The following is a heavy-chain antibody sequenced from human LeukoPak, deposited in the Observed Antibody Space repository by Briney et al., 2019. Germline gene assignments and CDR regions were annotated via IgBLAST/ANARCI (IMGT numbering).Heavy chain of an antibody. J-gene: IGHJ6*02. V-gene: IGHV4-34*01. CDR2: INHYTGNT. CDR3: AKGRIDKIVVVDSFHYGMGV. Sequence: SGTLSLTCDVFGGSLTNSFWTWIRQSPGKGLDWIGQINHYTGNTNYNPSLNSRDCISRENSKNQFSLELRSVTAADTAGYYCAKGRIDKIVVVDSFHYGMGVWGQGTTVTVSS. CDR1: GGSLTNSF. D-gene: IGHD3-22*01.